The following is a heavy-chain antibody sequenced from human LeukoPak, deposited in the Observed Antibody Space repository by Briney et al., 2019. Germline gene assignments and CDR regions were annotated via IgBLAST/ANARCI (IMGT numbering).Heavy chain of an antibody. D-gene: IGHD2-2*01. Sequence: SETLSLTCTVSGGSISSSSYYWGWIRQPPGRGLEWIGSIYYSGNTYYNPSLKSRVTISVDTSKNQFSLRLSSVTAADTAVYYCARLQYCSGTSCYWFDPWGQGTLVTVSS. J-gene: IGHJ5*02. CDR2: IYYSGNT. CDR1: GGSISSSSYY. CDR3: ARLQYCSGTSCYWFDP. V-gene: IGHV4-39*07.